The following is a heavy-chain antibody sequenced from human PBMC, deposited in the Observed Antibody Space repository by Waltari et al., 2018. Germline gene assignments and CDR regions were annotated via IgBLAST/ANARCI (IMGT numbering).Heavy chain of an antibody. CDR3: ARNNMVQGTGAFDI. V-gene: IGHV4-38-2*01. D-gene: IGHD3-10*01. CDR2: IYHSGST. Sequence: QVQLQESGPGLVTPSETLSLTCAVSGYAISSGYYWVWIRQPPGTGLEWIGSIYHSGSTYYNPSLKSRVTISVDTSKNQFSLKLSSVTAADTAVYYCARNNMVQGTGAFDIWGQGTMVTVSS. CDR1: GYAISSGYY. J-gene: IGHJ3*02.